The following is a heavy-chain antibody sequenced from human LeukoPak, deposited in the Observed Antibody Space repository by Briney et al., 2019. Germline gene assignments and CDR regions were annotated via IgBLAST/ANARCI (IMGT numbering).Heavy chain of an antibody. D-gene: IGHD3-10*01. CDR3: KLVGDAFDI. V-gene: IGHV3-23*01. Sequence: GGSLRLSCAASGFTFSSYAMSWVRQAPGKGLEWVSAISGGHGSTYYADSVKGRFTISRDNSKNTLSLQMNSLRAEDTAVYYCKLVGDAFDIWGQGTMVTVSS. CDR1: GFTFSSYA. J-gene: IGHJ3*02. CDR2: ISGGHGST.